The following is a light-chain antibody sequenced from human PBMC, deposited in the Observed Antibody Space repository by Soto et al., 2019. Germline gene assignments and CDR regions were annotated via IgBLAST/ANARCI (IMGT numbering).Light chain of an antibody. Sequence: QSVLTQPASVSGSPGXSITISCTGTSSDVGGYNYVSWYQQHPGKAPKLMIYXVSDRPSGVSNRFSGSKSGNTASLTISGLQAEDEADYYCSSYTSGFDVFGTGTKVTVL. J-gene: IGLJ1*01. CDR3: SSYTSGFDV. CDR1: SSDVGGYNY. CDR2: XVS. V-gene: IGLV2-14*01.